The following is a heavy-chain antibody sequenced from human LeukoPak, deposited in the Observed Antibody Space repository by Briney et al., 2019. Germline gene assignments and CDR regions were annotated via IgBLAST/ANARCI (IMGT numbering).Heavy chain of an antibody. CDR2: INHSGST. Sequence: PPETLSLTCAVYGGSFSGYYWSWIRQPPGKGLEWIGEINHSGSTNYNPSLKSRVTISVDTSKNQFSLKLSSVTAADTAVYYCARGRYNYYDSSWGQGTLVTVSS. J-gene: IGHJ4*02. CDR3: ARGRYNYYDSS. D-gene: IGHD3-22*01. V-gene: IGHV4-34*01. CDR1: GGSFSGYY.